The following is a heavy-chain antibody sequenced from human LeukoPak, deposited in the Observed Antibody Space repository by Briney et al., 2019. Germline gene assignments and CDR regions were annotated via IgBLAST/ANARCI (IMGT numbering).Heavy chain of an antibody. CDR1: GGSISSYY. D-gene: IGHD1-26*01. Sequence: PSETLSLTCTVSGGSISSYYWSWIRQPPGKGLEWIGCIYTSGSTNYNPSLKSRVTMSVDTSKNQFSLRLSSVTAADTAVYYCAKSGGYGLIDYWGQGTLVTVSS. CDR2: IYTSGST. V-gene: IGHV4-4*08. J-gene: IGHJ4*02. CDR3: AKSGGYGLIDY.